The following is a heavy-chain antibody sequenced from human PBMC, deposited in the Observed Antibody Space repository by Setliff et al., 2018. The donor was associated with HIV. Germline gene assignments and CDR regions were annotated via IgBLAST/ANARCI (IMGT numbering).Heavy chain of an antibody. D-gene: IGHD6-13*01. V-gene: IGHV4-61*02. CDR3: ARGYSSSWYRYFDY. J-gene: IGHJ4*02. CDR1: GGSISSGSYY. CDR2: IYTSGST. Sequence: SETLSLTCTVSGGSISSGSYYWSWIRQPAGKGLEWIGRIYTSGSTNYNPSLKSRVTISVDTSKNQFSLKLSSVTAADTAVYYCARGYSSSWYRYFDYWGQGTLVTVSS.